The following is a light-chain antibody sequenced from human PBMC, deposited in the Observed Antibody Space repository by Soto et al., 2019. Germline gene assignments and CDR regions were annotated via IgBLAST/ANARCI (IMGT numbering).Light chain of an antibody. V-gene: IGKV1-39*01. J-gene: IGKJ1*01. Sequence: DIQMTQSPSSLSASVGDRVTITCRASQSISSYLNWYQQKPGKAPKLLIYAASSLQSGVPSRFSGSGSGTEFTLTISSLQPDDFATYYCQQYTLFGQGTKVDIK. CDR1: QSISSY. CDR2: AAS. CDR3: QQYTL.